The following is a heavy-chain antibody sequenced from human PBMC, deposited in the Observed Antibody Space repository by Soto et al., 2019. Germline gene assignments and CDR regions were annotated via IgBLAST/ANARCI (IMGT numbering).Heavy chain of an antibody. D-gene: IGHD1-26*01. CDR1: GFTFSSYA. V-gene: IGHV3-30-3*01. J-gene: IGHJ4*02. CDR2: ISYDGSNK. Sequence: PGGSLSLSCAASGFTFSSYAMHWVRQAPGKGLEWVAVISYDGSNKYYADSVKGRFTISRDNSKNTLYLQMNSLRAEDTAVYYCAREARGATSDGLNYFDYWGQGTLVTVSS. CDR3: AREARGATSDGLNYFDY.